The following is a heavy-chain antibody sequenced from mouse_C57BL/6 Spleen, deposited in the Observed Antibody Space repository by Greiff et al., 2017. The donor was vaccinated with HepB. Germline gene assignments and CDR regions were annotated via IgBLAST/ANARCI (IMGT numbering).Heavy chain of an antibody. Sequence: EVKLMESGPGLVKPSQSLSLTCSVTGYSITSGYYWNWIRQFPGNKLEWMGYISYDGSNNYNPSLKNRTSITRDTSKNQFFLKLNSVTTEDTATYYCARDGYYVHWYFDVWGTGTTVTVSS. D-gene: IGHD2-3*01. J-gene: IGHJ1*03. V-gene: IGHV3-6*01. CDR2: ISYDGSN. CDR1: GYSITSGYY. CDR3: ARDGYYVHWYFDV.